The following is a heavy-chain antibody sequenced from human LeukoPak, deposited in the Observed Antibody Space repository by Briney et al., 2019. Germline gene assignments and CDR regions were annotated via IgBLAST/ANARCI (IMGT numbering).Heavy chain of an antibody. V-gene: IGHV3-53*01. CDR2: IYGGSNT. J-gene: IGHJ4*02. CDR3: ATGGRSGMAFDF. CDR1: GLIATSNY. D-gene: IGHD2-8*01. Sequence: GGSLRLSCSFSGLIATSNYMAWVRQAPGKGLQWISFIYGGSNTLYADSVRDRFSISRDNSKSTLYLQMSSLRVEDTAVYYCATGGRSGMAFDFWGQGTLVTVSS.